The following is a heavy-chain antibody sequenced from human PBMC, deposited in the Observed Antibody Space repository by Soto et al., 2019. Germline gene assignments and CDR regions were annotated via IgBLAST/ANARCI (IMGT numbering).Heavy chain of an antibody. CDR3: AKVFHIVVVPAAYTPNWFDP. CDR2: ISGSGGST. J-gene: IGHJ5*02. D-gene: IGHD2-2*01. Sequence: GGSLRLSCAASGFTFSSYAMSWVRQAPGKGLEWVSAISGSGGSTYYADSVKGRFTISRDNSKNTLYLQMNSLRAEDTAVYYCAKVFHIVVVPAAYTPNWFDPWGQGTLVTVSS. V-gene: IGHV3-23*01. CDR1: GFTFSSYA.